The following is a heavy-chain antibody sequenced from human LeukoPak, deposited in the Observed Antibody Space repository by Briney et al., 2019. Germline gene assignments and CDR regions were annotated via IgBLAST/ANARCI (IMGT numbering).Heavy chain of an antibody. CDR1: EFTFSSYD. CDR3: AKDGGSDPDSFDI. CDR2: ISYDGSNK. Sequence: GGSLRLSCAASEFTFSSYDIHWVRQAPGKGLEWVAVISYDGSNKYYADSVKGRFTISRDNSKNTLYLQMNSLRAEDTAVYYCAKDGGSDPDSFDIWGQGTMVTVSS. D-gene: IGHD2-15*01. J-gene: IGHJ3*02. V-gene: IGHV3-30*18.